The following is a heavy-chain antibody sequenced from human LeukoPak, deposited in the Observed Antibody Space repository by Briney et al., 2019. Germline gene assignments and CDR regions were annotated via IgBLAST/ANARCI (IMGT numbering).Heavy chain of an antibody. D-gene: IGHD3-10*01. CDR2: IYYSGST. V-gene: IGHV4-59*08. J-gene: IGHJ5*02. Sequence: PSETLSLTCTVSGGSISSYYWSWIRQPPGKGLEWIGYIYYSGSTNYNPSLKSRVTISVDTSMNQFSLKLSSVTAADTAVYYCARYYGSGSRRRFDPWGQGTLVTVSS. CDR1: GGSISSYY. CDR3: ARYYGSGSRRRFDP.